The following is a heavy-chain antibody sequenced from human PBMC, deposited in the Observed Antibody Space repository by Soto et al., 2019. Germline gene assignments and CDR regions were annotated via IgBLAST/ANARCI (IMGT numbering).Heavy chain of an antibody. CDR1: GTRFSNYV. V-gene: IGHV1-69*06. J-gene: IGHJ4*02. CDR2: IIPIFNTT. CDR3: AREGRGKKAGYNGLVSLGY. D-gene: IGHD2-2*02. Sequence: QVQLVQSGAEVKTPGSSLKVSCTVSGTRFSNYVISWVRQAPGQGLEWLGRIIPIFNTTQYPQKLQGRVTITAHKSTNTASLELSSLRFDDTAVYYCAREGRGKKAGYNGLVSLGYWGQGTPVTVSS.